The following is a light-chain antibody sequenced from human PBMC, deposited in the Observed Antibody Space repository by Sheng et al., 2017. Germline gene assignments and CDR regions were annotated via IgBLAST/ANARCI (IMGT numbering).Light chain of an antibody. CDR2: SAL. CDR3: QQYNSYST. CDR1: QNVSNN. V-gene: IGKV3-15*01. J-gene: IGKJ2*01. Sequence: EVVMTQSPATLSVSPGERATLSCWASQNVSNNLAWYQQKPGQAPRLLIYSALTRTTGTPARFSASGSGTEFTLTISSLQSEDFATYYCQQYNSYSTFGQGTKLEI.